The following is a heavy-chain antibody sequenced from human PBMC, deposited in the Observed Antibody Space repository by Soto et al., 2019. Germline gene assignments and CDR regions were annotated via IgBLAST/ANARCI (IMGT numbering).Heavy chain of an antibody. CDR1: GYSFTNYG. J-gene: IGHJ6*02. CDR3: AREGTAPYYYYGMDV. D-gene: IGHD1-1*01. Sequence: QVQLVQSRGEVKKPGASVKVSCKTSGYSFTNYGISWVRQAPGQGLEWMGWISGYNGKTNYAQNLQGRVTMTTDTPTSTSYMELRTLRSEDTDVYYCAREGTAPYYYYGMDVLGQASTVTVSS. V-gene: IGHV1-18*01. CDR2: ISGYNGKT.